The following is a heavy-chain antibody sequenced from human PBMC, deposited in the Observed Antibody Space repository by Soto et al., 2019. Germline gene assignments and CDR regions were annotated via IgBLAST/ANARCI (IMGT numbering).Heavy chain of an antibody. Sequence: PSETLSLTCTVSGGSISSGDYYWSWIRQPPGKGLEWIGYIYYSGSTYYNPSLKSRVTISVDTSKNQFSLKLSSVTAADTAVYYCARDRVGEQHWGWNDDRLLVVPFDIWGQGTMVTVSS. D-gene: IGHD1-1*01. V-gene: IGHV4-30-4*01. CDR3: ARDRVGEQHWGWNDDRLLVVPFDI. J-gene: IGHJ3*02. CDR2: IYYSGST. CDR1: GGSISSGDYY.